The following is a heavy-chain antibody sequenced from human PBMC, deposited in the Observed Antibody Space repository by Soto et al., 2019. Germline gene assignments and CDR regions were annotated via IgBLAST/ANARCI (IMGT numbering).Heavy chain of an antibody. CDR1: GGSFRNYY. CDR3: TRDEWFPRPWFDP. Sequence: SETLSLTCGVYGGSFRNYYWIWDRQPPGKGLEWIGEVNHSGEATYNPSLQSRITISLDTSNNQFSLKMTSVTAADRAMYSCTRDEWFPRPWFDPWGQGTQVTVSS. J-gene: IGHJ5*02. D-gene: IGHD3-3*01. CDR2: VNHSGEA. V-gene: IGHV4-34*01.